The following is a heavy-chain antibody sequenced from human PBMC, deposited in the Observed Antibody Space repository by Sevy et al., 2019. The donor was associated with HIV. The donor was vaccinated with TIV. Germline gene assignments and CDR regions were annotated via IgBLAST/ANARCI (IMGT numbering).Heavy chain of an antibody. D-gene: IGHD6-19*01. Sequence: SETLSLTCTVSGGSISSSSYYWGWIRQPPGKGLEWIGSLYSTGSTSYNPSLRSRATVSADTSKIQFSLKLDSVSAADTAVYYCATPRASGWSEGTRGYFDLWGRGTLVTVSS. CDR1: GGSISSSSYY. V-gene: IGHV4-39*01. CDR3: ATPRASGWSEGTRGYFDL. CDR2: LYSTGST. J-gene: IGHJ2*01.